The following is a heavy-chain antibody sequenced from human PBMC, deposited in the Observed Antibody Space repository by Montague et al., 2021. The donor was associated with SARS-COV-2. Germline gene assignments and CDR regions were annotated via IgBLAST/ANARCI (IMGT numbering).Heavy chain of an antibody. V-gene: IGHV4-39*01. Sequence: SETLSLTCSVSGGTLSSTSFYWGWIRQPPGMGLEWIGTIHYSTRPYYNPSLQSRVTISADRSKNRFSLNLGSVTASDTAVYSCARQGPYYEISTGYFRPYYFDHWGQGSLVTVAS. CDR2: IHYSTRP. CDR1: GGTLSSTSFY. D-gene: IGHD3-9*01. J-gene: IGHJ4*02. CDR3: ARQGPYYEISTGYFRPYYFDH.